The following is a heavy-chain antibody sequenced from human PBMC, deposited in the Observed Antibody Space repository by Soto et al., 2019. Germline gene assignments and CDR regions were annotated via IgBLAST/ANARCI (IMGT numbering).Heavy chain of an antibody. Sequence: SETLSLTCTVSGGSISSGGYYWSWIRQHPGKGLEWIGYIYYSGSTYYNPSLKSRVTISVDTSKNQSSLKLSSVTAADTAVYYCARVQDLGQWLTSDYMDVWGKGTTVTVSS. D-gene: IGHD6-19*01. CDR3: ARVQDLGQWLTSDYMDV. V-gene: IGHV4-31*03. CDR2: IYYSGST. CDR1: GGSISSGGYY. J-gene: IGHJ6*03.